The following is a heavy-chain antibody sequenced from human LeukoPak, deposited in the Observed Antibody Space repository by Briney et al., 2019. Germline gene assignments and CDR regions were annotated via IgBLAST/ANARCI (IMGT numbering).Heavy chain of an antibody. CDR2: ISTDGRSI. CDR1: GLTFSNYW. CDR3: VVDFQYNCP. V-gene: IGHV3-74*01. J-gene: IGHJ5*02. Sequence: GGSLRLSCAASGLTFSNYWMHWVRRAPGKGLVWVSGISTDGRSIVYADSVKGRFTISRGNANNMLYLQLNSLRPEDTAVYYCVVDFQYNCPWGQGTLVTVSS. D-gene: IGHD5-24*01.